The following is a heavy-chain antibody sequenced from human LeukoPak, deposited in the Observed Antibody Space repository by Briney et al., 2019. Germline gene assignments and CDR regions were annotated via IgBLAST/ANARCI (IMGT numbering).Heavy chain of an antibody. D-gene: IGHD2-2*01. J-gene: IGHJ4*02. CDR2: FDPEDGEI. CDR3: ATRVAYDDIVVLPAAAHFDY. CDR1: GYSLSEFS. Sequence: ASVKVSCKVSGYSLSEFSMHWVRQAPGKGLEWMGGFDPEDGEIITAQKFQGRVTLTDDASTRTAYMELSSLRSEDTAVYYCATRVAYDDIVVLPAAAHFDYWGQGTLVTVPS. V-gene: IGHV1-24*01.